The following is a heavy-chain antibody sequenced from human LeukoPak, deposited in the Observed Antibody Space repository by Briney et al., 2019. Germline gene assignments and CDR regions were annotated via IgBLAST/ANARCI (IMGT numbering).Heavy chain of an antibody. J-gene: IGHJ4*02. CDR3: ARGPAEEIVGATNFDY. D-gene: IGHD1-26*01. CDR1: GGSFSGYY. Sequence: SETLSLTCAVYGGSFSGYYWSWIRQPPGKGLEWIGEINHSGSTNYNPSLKSRVTISVDTSKNQFSLKLSSVTAADTAVYYCARGPAEEIVGATNFDYWGQGTLVTVS. V-gene: IGHV4-34*01. CDR2: INHSGST.